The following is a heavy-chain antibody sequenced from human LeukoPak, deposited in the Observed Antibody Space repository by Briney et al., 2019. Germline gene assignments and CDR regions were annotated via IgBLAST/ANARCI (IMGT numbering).Heavy chain of an antibody. V-gene: IGHV3-43*01. CDR1: GFTFDDYT. CDR2: ITRDAAST. D-gene: IGHD5-12*01. CDR3: ARGRGLRFWATYYFDY. J-gene: IGHJ4*02. Sequence: GGSLRLSCAASGFTFDDYTMHWVRQAPGKGLEWLSLITRDAASTFYADSVKGRFTISRDNSRNSLYLQMNNLRTEDTALYYCARGRGLRFWATYYFDYWDQGTLVTVSS.